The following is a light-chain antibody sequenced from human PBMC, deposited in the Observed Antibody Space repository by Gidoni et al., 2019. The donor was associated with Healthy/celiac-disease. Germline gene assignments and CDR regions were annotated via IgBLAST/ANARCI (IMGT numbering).Light chain of an antibody. J-gene: IGLJ1*01. Sequence: QSVLTPPPSASGTPGQRVTISCAGSSSNIGSNTVNWYQPLPGTAPKLLIYSNNHRPSGVPDRFSGSKSGTSASLAISGLQSEDEADYYCAAWDDSLNGYVFGTGTKVTVL. V-gene: IGLV1-44*01. CDR1: SSNIGSNT. CDR3: AAWDDSLNGYV. CDR2: SNN.